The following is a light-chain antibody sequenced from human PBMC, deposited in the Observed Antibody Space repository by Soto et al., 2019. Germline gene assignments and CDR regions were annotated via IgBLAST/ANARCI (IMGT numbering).Light chain of an antibody. CDR3: QQYGTSLWT. CDR2: GVS. J-gene: IGKJ1*01. Sequence: VLTQSPGTMSLSPGERATLSCRASQSVSSTSLAWYQQKPGQAPRLLIYGVSRRATGIPDRFSGSGSGTDFTLSISRLEPEDFAVYYCQQYGTSLWTFGHGTKVDI. V-gene: IGKV3-20*01. CDR1: QSVSSTS.